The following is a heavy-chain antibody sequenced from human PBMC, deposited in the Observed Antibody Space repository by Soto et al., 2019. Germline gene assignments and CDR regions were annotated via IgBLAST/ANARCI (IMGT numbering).Heavy chain of an antibody. Sequence: PGGSLRLSCAASGFGFGSYALSWVRQAPGKGLEWVSTISGSDGKTFYADSVKGRFSISRDTSQSTLYLQMNSLRADDTAMYYCARWSYLDYWGQGTRVTVYS. D-gene: IGHD3-3*01. CDR3: ARWSYLDY. J-gene: IGHJ4*02. CDR1: GFGFGSYA. V-gene: IGHV3-23*01. CDR2: ISGSDGKT.